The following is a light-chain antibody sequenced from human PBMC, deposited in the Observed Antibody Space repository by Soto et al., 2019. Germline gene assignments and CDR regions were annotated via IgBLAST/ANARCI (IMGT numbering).Light chain of an antibody. CDR1: QSISSS. V-gene: IGKV1-5*03. J-gene: IGKJ1*01. CDR3: QHYNSYSEA. Sequence: DIQRTQSPSTRSASVGDRVTITCRASQSISSSLAWYQKKPGKDPKILIYMASSLKSGVPSRFSGSGSGTEFNLTISSLQPDDFATYYCQHYNSYSEAFGQGTKVDIK. CDR2: MAS.